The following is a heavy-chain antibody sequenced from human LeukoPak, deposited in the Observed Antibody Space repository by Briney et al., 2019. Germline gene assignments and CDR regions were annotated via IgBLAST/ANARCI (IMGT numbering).Heavy chain of an antibody. D-gene: IGHD6-13*01. CDR3: ARVYSSSWVDY. V-gene: IGHV4-59*12. J-gene: IGHJ4*02. CDR1: GGSISSYY. Sequence: SETLSLTCTVSGGSISSYYWSWIRQPPGKGLEWIGEIYHSGSTNYNPSLKSRVTISVDKSKNQFSLKLSSVTAADTAVYYCARVYSSSWVDYWGQGTLVTVSS. CDR2: IYHSGST.